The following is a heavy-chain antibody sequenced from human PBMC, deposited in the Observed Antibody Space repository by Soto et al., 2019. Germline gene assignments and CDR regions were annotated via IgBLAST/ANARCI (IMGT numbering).Heavy chain of an antibody. V-gene: IGHV1-69*13. CDR1: GGTFSSYA. J-gene: IGHJ4*02. D-gene: IGHD3-22*01. Sequence: SVKVSCKASGGTFSSYAISWVRQAPGQGLEWMGGIIPIFGTANYAQKFQGRVTITADESTSTAYMELSSLRSEDTAVYYCARGSYYDSSGPTSPTRIDYWGQGTLVTVSS. CDR2: IIPIFGTA. CDR3: ARGSYYDSSGPTSPTRIDY.